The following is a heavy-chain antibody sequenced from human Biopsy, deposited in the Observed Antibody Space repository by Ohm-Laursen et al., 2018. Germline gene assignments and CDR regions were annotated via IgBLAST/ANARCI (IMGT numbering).Heavy chain of an antibody. CDR1: GFTFSNSW. CDR2: IKPDGSEK. J-gene: IGHJ3*01. CDR3: ATTGGGL. V-gene: IGHV3-7*01. Sequence: SLRLSCAASGFTFSNSWMRWFRQAPGKGLEWAANIKPDGSEKSYVDSVRGRFTISRDNAKNSLYLQMNSLTAEDTASYYCATTGGGLWGQGTMVTVSS. D-gene: IGHD3-16*01.